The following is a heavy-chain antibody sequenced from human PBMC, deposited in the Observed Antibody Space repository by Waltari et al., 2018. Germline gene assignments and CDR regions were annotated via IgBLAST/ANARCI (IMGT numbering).Heavy chain of an antibody. CDR3: ARDLVHYFDY. V-gene: IGHV3-53*01. CDR1: GLTISDNY. CDR2: LYSAGHT. D-gene: IGHD3-16*01. Sequence: EVQLVESGGGLIKPGGSLSLSCAASGLTISDNYMSWVRQAPGKGLEWGSVLYSAGHTYYADSVKGRFTISRDSSKNTLYLQMNSLRTEDTAVYYCARDLVHYFDYWGQGTLVTVSS. J-gene: IGHJ4*02.